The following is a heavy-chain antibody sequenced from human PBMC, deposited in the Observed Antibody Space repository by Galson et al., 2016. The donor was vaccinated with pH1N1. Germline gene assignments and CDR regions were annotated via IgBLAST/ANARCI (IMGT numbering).Heavy chain of an antibody. J-gene: IGHJ6*02. D-gene: IGHD3-3*01. Sequence: SVKVSCKASGGTFSSYGINWVRQAPGQGLEWMGKIIPISGTTNYAQRLQGRVTLTADESTDTAYMEVSGLRSEDTAVYYCATHDFWSDRYFYYGMDAWGQGTTVTVSS. CDR3: ATHDFWSDRYFYYGMDA. V-gene: IGHV1-69*13. CDR2: IIPISGTT. CDR1: GGTFSSYG.